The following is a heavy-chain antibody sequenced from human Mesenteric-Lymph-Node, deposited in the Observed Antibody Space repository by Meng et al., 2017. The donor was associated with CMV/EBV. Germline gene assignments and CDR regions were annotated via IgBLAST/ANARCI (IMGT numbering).Heavy chain of an antibody. D-gene: IGHD6-13*01. CDR1: YTFTSYG. V-gene: IGHV1-18*01. CDR2: LSAYNGNT. J-gene: IGHJ4*02. CDR3: ARDGISSSWYSYYFDY. Sequence: YTFTSYGISWVRQAPGQGLEWMGWLSAYNGNTNYAQKLQGRVTMTTDTSTSTAYMELRSLRSDDTAVYYCARDGISSSWYSYYFDYWGQGTLVTVSS.